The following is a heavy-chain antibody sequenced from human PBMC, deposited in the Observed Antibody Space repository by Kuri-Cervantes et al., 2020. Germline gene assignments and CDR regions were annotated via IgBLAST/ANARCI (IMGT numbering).Heavy chain of an antibody. J-gene: IGHJ5*02. D-gene: IGHD1-26*01. CDR1: GFTVSSNY. CDR2: IYSGGST. CDR3: AKGISIVGATRGFGA. V-gene: IGHV3-53*01. Sequence: GGSLRLSCAASGFTVSSNYMSWVRQAPGKGLEWVSVIYSGGSTYYADSVKGRFTISRHNSKNTLYLQMNSLRAEDTAVYYCAKGISIVGATRGFGAWGQGTLVTVSS.